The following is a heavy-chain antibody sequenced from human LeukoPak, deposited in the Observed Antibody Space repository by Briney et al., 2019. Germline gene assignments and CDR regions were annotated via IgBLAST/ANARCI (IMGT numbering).Heavy chain of an antibody. D-gene: IGHD6-19*01. CDR2: ISGSGGST. Sequence: PAESLRLSCAASGFSFSSYSMSWVRQPPGKGLEWVSAISGSGGSTFYADSVKGRFTISRDNSKNTLYLQMNSLRADDTAVYYCAPQWLILGALDYWGQGTLVTVSS. V-gene: IGHV3-23*01. CDR3: APQWLILGALDY. J-gene: IGHJ4*02. CDR1: GFSFSSYS.